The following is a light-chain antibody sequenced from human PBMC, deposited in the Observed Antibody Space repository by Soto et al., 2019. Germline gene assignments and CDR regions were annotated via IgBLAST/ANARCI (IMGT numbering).Light chain of an antibody. CDR3: QRPSPWPP. J-gene: IGKJ4*01. V-gene: IGKV3-11*01. Sequence: GTRCRARGERATVSCRASRSISRYLAWYQHQPGQAPRLLIYGASTRATGIPARFSFSGSGAEFTLSICSLEVPDVAVYHSQRPSPWPPFAEGTKV. CDR1: RSISRY. CDR2: GAS.